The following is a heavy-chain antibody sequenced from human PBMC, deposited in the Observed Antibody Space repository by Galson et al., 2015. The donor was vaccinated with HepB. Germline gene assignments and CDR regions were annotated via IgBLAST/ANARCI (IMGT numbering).Heavy chain of an antibody. Sequence: SAKVSCKASGYTFTSYAMHWVRQAPGQRLEWMGWINAGNGNTKYSQKFQGRVTITRDTSASTAYMELSSLRSEDTAVYYCARAVLLWFGELLVVGSMDVWGQGTTVTVSS. CDR2: INAGNGNT. D-gene: IGHD3-10*01. CDR1: GYTFTSYA. CDR3: ARAVLLWFGELLVVGSMDV. V-gene: IGHV1-3*01. J-gene: IGHJ6*02.